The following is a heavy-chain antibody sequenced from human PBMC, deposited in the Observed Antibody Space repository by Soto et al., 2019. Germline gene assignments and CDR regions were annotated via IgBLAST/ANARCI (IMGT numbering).Heavy chain of an antibody. CDR1: GYSFTNYW. J-gene: IGHJ6*02. Sequence: GESLKISCKGSGYSFTNYWIGWVRQMPGKGLEWMGIIYPGDSATRYSPSFQGQVSISADKSISTAYLQWSSLKASDTAMYYCARQYCSSTSCYKGMDVWGQGTTVTVSS. CDR2: IYPGDSAT. CDR3: ARQYCSSTSCYKGMDV. V-gene: IGHV5-51*01. D-gene: IGHD2-2*02.